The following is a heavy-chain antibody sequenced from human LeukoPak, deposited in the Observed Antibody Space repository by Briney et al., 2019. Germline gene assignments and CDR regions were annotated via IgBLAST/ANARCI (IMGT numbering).Heavy chain of an antibody. Sequence: GGSLRLSCAASGFSFSNHPMSWVRQAPGKGLEWVSAISGSGLSTYYADSVKGRFTISRDNSKNTLYLQMNSLRAEDTAVYYCAKGPSSDYFDYWGRGTLVAVSS. V-gene: IGHV3-23*01. CDR1: GFSFSNHP. J-gene: IGHJ4*02. CDR3: AKGPSSDYFDY. CDR2: ISGSGLST.